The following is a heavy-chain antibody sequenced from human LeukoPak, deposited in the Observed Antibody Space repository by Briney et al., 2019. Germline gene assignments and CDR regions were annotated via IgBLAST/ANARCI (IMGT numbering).Heavy chain of an antibody. CDR3: ARAKRVGATNPFDY. J-gene: IGHJ4*02. CDR1: GGSFSGYY. CDR2: IYHSGST. V-gene: IGHV4-34*01. D-gene: IGHD1-26*01. Sequence: SETLSLTCAVYGGSFSGYYWSWIRQPPGKGLEWIGYIYHSGSTYYNPSLKSRVTISVDRSKNQFSLKLSSVTAADTAVYYCARAKRVGATNPFDYWGQGTLVTVSS.